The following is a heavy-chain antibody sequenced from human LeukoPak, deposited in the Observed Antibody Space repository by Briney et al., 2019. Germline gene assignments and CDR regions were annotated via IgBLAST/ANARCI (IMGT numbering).Heavy chain of an antibody. CDR3: ATARTLRVTTSFDY. CDR1: GFTFSSYS. V-gene: IGHV3-21*04. CDR2: ISGSGNYI. Sequence: GGSLRLSCAASGFTFSSYSMNWVRQAPGKGLEWVSSISGSGNYIYYADSVKGRFTISRDNAKNSLYLQMSSLRAEDTAVYYCATARTLRVTTSFDYWGQGTLVTVSS. D-gene: IGHD4-17*01. J-gene: IGHJ4*02.